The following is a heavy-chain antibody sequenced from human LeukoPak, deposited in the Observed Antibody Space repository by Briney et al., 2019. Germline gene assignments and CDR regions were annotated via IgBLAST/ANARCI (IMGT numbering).Heavy chain of an antibody. CDR2: IRYDGSNE. CDR1: GFTFSSHA. V-gene: IGHV3-30*02. Sequence: GGSLRLSCAASGFTFSSHAMHWVRQAPGKGLEWVAFIRYDGSNEYYADSVKGRFTISRDNSKNTLYLQMNSLKAEDTAVYYCAKDYSSSWYGFDYWGQGTLVTVSS. CDR3: AKDYSSSWYGFDY. D-gene: IGHD6-13*01. J-gene: IGHJ4*02.